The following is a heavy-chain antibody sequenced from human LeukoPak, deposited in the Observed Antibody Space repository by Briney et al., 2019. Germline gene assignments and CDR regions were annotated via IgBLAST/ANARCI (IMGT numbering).Heavy chain of an antibody. Sequence: GGSLRLSCAASGFSFSDYAMHWVRQAPGKGLGWVAYIRYDGNDKFHADSVKGRFIISRDNSKHTVYLQMNSLRIEDTATYFCAKDWVGQGSWGDSWGQGTPVTVSS. CDR3: AKDWVGQGSWGDS. V-gene: IGHV3-30*02. D-gene: IGHD1-26*01. CDR1: GFSFSDYA. CDR2: IRYDGNDK. J-gene: IGHJ4*02.